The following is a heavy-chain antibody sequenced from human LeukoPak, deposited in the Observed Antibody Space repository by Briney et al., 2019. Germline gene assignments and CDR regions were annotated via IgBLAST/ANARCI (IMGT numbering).Heavy chain of an antibody. CDR2: IGGSGAIT. D-gene: IGHD3/OR15-3a*01. Sequence: GGSLRLSCEASRFTYVSYAMTWVRQAPGKGLEWVSSIGGSGAITYYADSVKGRFTVSADNSKNTLYLQMNSLRAEDTAVYYCAFIPVGGLVISNSDYWGQGTRVTVSS. CDR3: AFIPVGGLVISNSDY. J-gene: IGHJ4*02. V-gene: IGHV3-23*01. CDR1: RFTYVSYA.